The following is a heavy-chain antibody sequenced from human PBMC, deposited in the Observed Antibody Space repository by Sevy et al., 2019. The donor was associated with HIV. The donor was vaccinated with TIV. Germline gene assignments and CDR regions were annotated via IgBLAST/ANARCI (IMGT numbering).Heavy chain of an antibody. CDR2: FYYSRST. CDR1: GGSMSGYY. V-gene: IGHV4-59*01. Sequence: SETLSLTCTVSGGSMSGYYWSWIRQPPGKGLEWIGYFYYSRSTNYNPSLKSRVTISVATSRKHSSLKLRSVTAADTAVYYCARASPEYYYGLDVWGHGTTVTVSS. J-gene: IGHJ6*02. CDR3: ARASPEYYYGLDV.